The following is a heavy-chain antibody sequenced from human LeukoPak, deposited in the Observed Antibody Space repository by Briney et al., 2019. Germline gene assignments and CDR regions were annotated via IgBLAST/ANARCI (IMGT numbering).Heavy chain of an antibody. V-gene: IGHV1-3*01. CDR2: INAGYGST. Sequence: ASVKVSCKASGYTFTTYSMHWVRQAPGQRLEWMGWINAGYGSTKYSQKFQGRITLTRDTSASTVYMELSSLRSEATAVYYCARDGYSGHDFSGNAFDIWGQGTMVTVSS. D-gene: IGHD5-12*01. J-gene: IGHJ3*02. CDR3: ARDGYSGHDFSGNAFDI. CDR1: GYTFTTYS.